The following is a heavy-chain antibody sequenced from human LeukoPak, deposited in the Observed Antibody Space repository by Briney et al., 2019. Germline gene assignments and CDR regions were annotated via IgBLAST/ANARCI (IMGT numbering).Heavy chain of an antibody. Sequence: PGGSLRLSCAASGFTFSTYTMNWVRQAPGKGLEWVSLISSSSSYIYYADSVKGRFTISRDNTKKSLYLQMNSLRAEDTAVYYCARDFSGYDYNFDYWGQGTLVTVSS. CDR1: GFTFSTYT. V-gene: IGHV3-21*01. CDR2: ISSSSSYI. J-gene: IGHJ4*02. D-gene: IGHD5-12*01. CDR3: ARDFSGYDYNFDY.